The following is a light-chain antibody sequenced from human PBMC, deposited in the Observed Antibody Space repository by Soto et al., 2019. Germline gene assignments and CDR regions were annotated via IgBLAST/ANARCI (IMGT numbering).Light chain of an antibody. Sequence: IVLTQSPATLSLSPGERAALSCRASQSVSSSYLAWYQQKPGQAPRLLIYGASNRATGIPDRFSGSGSGTDFTLTISRLEPEDFAVYYCQQYDNSPLTFGGGTKVDIK. V-gene: IGKV3-20*01. CDR3: QQYDNSPLT. CDR1: QSVSSSY. J-gene: IGKJ4*01. CDR2: GAS.